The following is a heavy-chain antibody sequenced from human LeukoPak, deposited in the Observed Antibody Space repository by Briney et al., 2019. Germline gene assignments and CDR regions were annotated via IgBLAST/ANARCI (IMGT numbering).Heavy chain of an antibody. Sequence: SETLSLTCAVYGVSFSGYYWSWIRQPPGKGLEWIGEINHSGSTNYNPSLKSRVTISVDTSKNQFSLKLSSVTAADTAVYYCARTPTYYYGSGSYYKKGFYFDYWGQGTLVTVSS. J-gene: IGHJ4*02. CDR1: GVSFSGYY. CDR2: INHSGST. D-gene: IGHD3-10*01. CDR3: ARTPTYYYGSGSYYKKGFYFDY. V-gene: IGHV4-34*01.